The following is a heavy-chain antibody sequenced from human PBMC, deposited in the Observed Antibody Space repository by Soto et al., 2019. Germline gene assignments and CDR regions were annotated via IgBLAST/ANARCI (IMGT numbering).Heavy chain of an antibody. CDR1: GFTFSSYA. CDR3: ARSGEVVPAAPYYYYYGMDV. J-gene: IGHJ6*02. D-gene: IGHD2-2*01. V-gene: IGHV3-30-3*01. Sequence: GGSLRLSCAASGFTFSSYAMHWVRQAPGKGLEWVAVISYDGSNKYYADSVKGRFTISRDNSKNTLYLQMNSLRAEDTAVYYCARSGEVVPAAPYYYYYGMDVWGQGTTVTVSS. CDR2: ISYDGSNK.